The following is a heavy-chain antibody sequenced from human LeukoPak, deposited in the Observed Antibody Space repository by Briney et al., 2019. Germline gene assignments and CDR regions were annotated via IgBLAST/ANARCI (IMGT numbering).Heavy chain of an antibody. CDR1: GGTFSSYA. V-gene: IGHV1-69*04. CDR2: IIPIFGIA. D-gene: IGHD6-13*01. CDR3: ARVIAAAGTRWFDP. Sequence: SVKGSCKAPGGTFSSYAISWVRQAPGQGLEWMGRIIPIFGIANYAQKFQGRVTITADKSTSTAYIELSSLRSEDTAVYYCARVIAAAGTRWFDPCGQGTLVTVSS. J-gene: IGHJ5*02.